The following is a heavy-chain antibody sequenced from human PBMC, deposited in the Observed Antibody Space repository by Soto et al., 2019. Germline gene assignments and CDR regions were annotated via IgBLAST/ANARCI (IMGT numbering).Heavy chain of an antibody. V-gene: IGHV3-23*01. D-gene: IGHD2-2*01. J-gene: IGHJ4*02. CDR1: GFTFSSYA. CDR3: AKDRGYCSSTSCYGIIAVAGTWDY. CDR2: ISGSGGST. Sequence: GGSLRLSCAASGFTFSSYAMSWVRQAPGKGLEWVSAISGSGGSTYYADSVKGRFTISRDNSKNTLYLQMNSLRAEDTAVYYCAKDRGYCSSTSCYGIIAVAGTWDYWGQGTLVTVSS.